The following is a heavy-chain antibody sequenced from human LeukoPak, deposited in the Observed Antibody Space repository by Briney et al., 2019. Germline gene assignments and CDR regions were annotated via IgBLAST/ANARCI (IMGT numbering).Heavy chain of an antibody. CDR1: GFTFSSYS. Sequence: GGSLRLSCAASGFTFSSYSMNWVRQAPGKGLEWVSSISSSSSYIYYADSVKGRFTISRDNAKNSLYLQMNTLRDEDTALYYCAKDGRQRKTYFYGSGSVNAFDIWGQGTRVTVS. D-gene: IGHD3-10*01. V-gene: IGHV3-21*01. J-gene: IGHJ3*02. CDR3: AKDGRQRKTYFYGSGSVNAFDI. CDR2: ISSSSSYI.